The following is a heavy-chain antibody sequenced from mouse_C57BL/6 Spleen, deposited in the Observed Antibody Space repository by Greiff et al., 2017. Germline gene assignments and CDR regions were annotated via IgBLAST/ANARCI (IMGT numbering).Heavy chain of an antibody. Sequence: EVQLQQSGPELVKPGASVKISCKASGYAFTDYYMNWVKQSHGKSLEWIGDINPNNGGTSYNQKFKGKATLTVDKSSSTAYMELRSLTSEDSAVYYCARGDYYVYYAMDYWGQGTSVTVSS. CDR3: ARGDYYVYYAMDY. D-gene: IGHD1-1*01. CDR2: INPNNGGT. CDR1: GYAFTDYY. J-gene: IGHJ4*01. V-gene: IGHV1-26*01.